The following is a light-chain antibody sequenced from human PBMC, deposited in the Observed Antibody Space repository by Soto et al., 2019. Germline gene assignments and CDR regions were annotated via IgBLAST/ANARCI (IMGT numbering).Light chain of an antibody. J-gene: IGKJ1*01. CDR3: QQYNSYST. CDR1: QSISSW. CDR2: DAS. V-gene: IGKV1-5*01. Sequence: DIQMTQSPSTLSASVGDRVTITCRASQSISSWLAWYQQKPGKAPKLPIYDASSLESGVPSRFSGSGSGTEFTLTISSLQPDDFATYYCQQYNSYSTVGQGTKVDIK.